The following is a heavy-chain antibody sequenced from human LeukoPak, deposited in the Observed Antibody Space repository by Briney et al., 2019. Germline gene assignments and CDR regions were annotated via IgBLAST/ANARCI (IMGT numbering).Heavy chain of an antibody. J-gene: IGHJ4*02. Sequence: PGGSLRLSCAASGFTFSSYAMNWVRQAPGKGLEWVAVISYDGSNKDYADSVKGRFTISRDNSKNTLYLQMNSLRPEDTAVYYSTRDQRYPVLSLLVYWRPGTLVT. D-gene: IGHD2-2*01. CDR2: ISYDGSNK. CDR1: GFTFSSYA. V-gene: IGHV3-30-3*01. CDR3: TRDQRYPVLSLLVY.